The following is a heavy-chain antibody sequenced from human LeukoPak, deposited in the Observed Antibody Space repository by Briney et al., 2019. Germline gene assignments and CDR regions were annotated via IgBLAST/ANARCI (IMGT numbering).Heavy chain of an antibody. J-gene: IGHJ3*02. CDR3: ARDHLGVGEAFDI. V-gene: IGHV1-18*01. Sequence: ASVKVSCKASGYTFKSYAITWVRQAPGQGLEWMGWIDPYSGNTNYAQKFQGRVTMTTETFTSTADMEVTSLRSDDTAVYYCARDHLGVGEAFDIWGQGTMVTVSS. D-gene: IGHD3-16*01. CDR2: IDPYSGNT. CDR1: GYTFKSYA.